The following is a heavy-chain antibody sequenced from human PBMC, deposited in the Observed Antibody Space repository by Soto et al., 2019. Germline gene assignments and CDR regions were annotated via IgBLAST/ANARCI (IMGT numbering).Heavy chain of an antibody. Sequence: SETLSLTCTFSCSSIIGYYWTWIRQSPERGLEWIGYIHYSGSANYNPSLNSRLTMSVDRSKSQFSMKLASVTAAATPVYSCARGVPGSGLNWFDPWGQGTRVTVSS. CDR3: ARGVPGSGLNWFDP. V-gene: IGHV4-59*12. CDR2: IHYSGSA. CDR1: CSSIIGYY. D-gene: IGHD6-19*01. J-gene: IGHJ5*02.